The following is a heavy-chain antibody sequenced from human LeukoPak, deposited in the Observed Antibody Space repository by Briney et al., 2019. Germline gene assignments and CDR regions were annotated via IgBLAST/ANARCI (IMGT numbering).Heavy chain of an antibody. D-gene: IGHD6-13*01. CDR2: INSDGSST. J-gene: IGHJ6*02. CDR3: ATDAGIAAARGDYYYGMDV. CDR1: GFTFSSYW. V-gene: IGHV3-74*01. Sequence: GGSLRLSCAASGFTFSSYWMHWVRQVPGKGLVWVSRINSDGSSTTYADSVKGRFTISRDNAKNTLYLQMNSLRVEDTAVYYCATDAGIAAARGDYYYGMDVWGQGTTVIVSS.